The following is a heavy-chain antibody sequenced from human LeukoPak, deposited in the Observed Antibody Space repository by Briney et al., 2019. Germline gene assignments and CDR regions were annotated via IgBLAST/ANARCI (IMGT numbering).Heavy chain of an antibody. CDR3: ARGDSYGDLDY. D-gene: IGHD4-17*01. CDR1: GYXFTGYY. CDR2: INRNSGGT. J-gene: IGHJ4*02. Sequence: ASVKVSCEPSGYXFTGYYIHWVRRAPGQGLEWMGWINRNSGGTNYAQKFQGRVTMTRDTSISTAYMELSWLTSDDTAVYYCARGDSYGDLDYWGQGALVTVSS. V-gene: IGHV1-2*02.